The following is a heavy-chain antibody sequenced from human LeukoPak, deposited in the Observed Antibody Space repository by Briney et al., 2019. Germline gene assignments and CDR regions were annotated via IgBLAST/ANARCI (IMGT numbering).Heavy chain of an antibody. CDR3: ARDLYYDILTGHIHYYYGMDV. CDR2: IKQDGSEK. D-gene: IGHD3-9*01. V-gene: IGHV3-7*03. Sequence: GGSLRLSCAASGFTFSSYWMSWVRQAPGKGLEWVANIKQDGSEKYYVDSVKGRFTISRDNAKNSLYLQMNSLRAEDTAVYYCARDLYYDILTGHIHYYYGMDVWGQGTTATVSS. J-gene: IGHJ6*02. CDR1: GFTFSSYW.